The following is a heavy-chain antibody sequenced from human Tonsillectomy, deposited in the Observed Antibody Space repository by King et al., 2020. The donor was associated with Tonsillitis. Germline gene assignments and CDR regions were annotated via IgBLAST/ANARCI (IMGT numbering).Heavy chain of an antibody. CDR1: RFTFSTYG. J-gene: IGHJ4*02. Sequence: VQLVESGGGVVQSGGSLRLSCAASRFTFSTYGMHWVRQAPGKGLEWVAFIRYEESNKYYADSVKGRFTISRDNSKNTLYLQMNSLRAEDTAIYYCAKDLGGNWFDYWGQGTLVTVSS. V-gene: IGHV3-30*02. D-gene: IGHD1-1*01. CDR2: IRYEESNK. CDR3: AKDLGGNWFDY.